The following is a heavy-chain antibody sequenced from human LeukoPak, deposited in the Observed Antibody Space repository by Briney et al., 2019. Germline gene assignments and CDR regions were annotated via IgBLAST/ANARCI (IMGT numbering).Heavy chain of an antibody. Sequence: GESLKISCKGSGYSFSSNWIGWVRQLPGRGLEWMGIIYPSDSDTRYSPSFQGQVTISADRSISTTSLQWRSLKASDTATYYCAKHQGLRDAFDMWGQGTMVTVSS. D-gene: IGHD4-17*01. CDR1: GYSFSSNW. CDR3: AKHQGLRDAFDM. V-gene: IGHV5-51*01. CDR2: IYPSDSDT. J-gene: IGHJ3*02.